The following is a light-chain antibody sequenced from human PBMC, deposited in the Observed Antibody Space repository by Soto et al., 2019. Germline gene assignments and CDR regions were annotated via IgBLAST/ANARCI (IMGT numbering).Light chain of an antibody. CDR2: DAS. CDR3: QQYHSYSPLT. J-gene: IGKJ1*01. Sequence: DIQMTQSPSTLPASVGDRVTITCRASQSISSWLAWYQQKPGKAPKLLIYDASSLESGVPSRFSGGGSGTEFTLTIRSLQPDDFATYYCQQYHSYSPLTFGEGTKGEIK. CDR1: QSISSW. V-gene: IGKV1-5*01.